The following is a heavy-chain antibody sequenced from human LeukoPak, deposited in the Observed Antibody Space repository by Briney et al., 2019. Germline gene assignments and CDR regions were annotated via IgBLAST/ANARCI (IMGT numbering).Heavy chain of an antibody. CDR1: GGSISSYY. D-gene: IGHD3-22*01. J-gene: IGHJ6*02. V-gene: IGHV4-59*01. Sequence: SETLSLTCTVSGGSISSYYWSWIRQPPGKGLEWIGYIYYSGSTNYNPSLKSRVTISVDTSKNQFSLKLSSVTAADTAVYYCXXDKGTRSHDSSGYYPPAGMDVWGQGTTVTVSS. CDR3: XXDKGTRSHDSSGYYPPAGMDV. CDR2: IYYSGST.